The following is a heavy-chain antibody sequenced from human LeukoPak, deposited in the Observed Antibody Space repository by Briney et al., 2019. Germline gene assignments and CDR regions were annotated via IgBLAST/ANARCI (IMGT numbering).Heavy chain of an antibody. CDR2: INPNSGGT. CDR1: GYTFTGYY. D-gene: IGHD3-3*01. CDR3: ARSPELWDFWSGYYEYYFDY. V-gene: IGHV1-2*02. Sequence: ASVKVSCKASGYTFTGYYMHWVRQAPGQGLEWMGWINPNSGGTNYVQKFQGRVTMTRDTSISTAYMELSRLRSDDTTVYYCARSPELWDFWSGYYEYYFDYWGQGTLVTVSS. J-gene: IGHJ4*02.